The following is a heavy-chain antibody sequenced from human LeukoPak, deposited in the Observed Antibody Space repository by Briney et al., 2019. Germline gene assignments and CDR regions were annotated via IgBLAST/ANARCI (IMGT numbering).Heavy chain of an antibody. J-gene: IGHJ3*02. CDR3: ARGRWYDFWSGYYTGAFDI. D-gene: IGHD3-3*01. V-gene: IGHV4-34*01. CDR2: INHSGST. Sequence: SETLSLTCAVYGGSFSGYYWSWIRQPPGKGLEWIGEINHSGSTNYNPSLKSRVTISVDTSKNQFSLKPSSVTAADTAVYYCARGRWYDFWSGYYTGAFDIWGRGTMVTVSS. CDR1: GGSFSGYY.